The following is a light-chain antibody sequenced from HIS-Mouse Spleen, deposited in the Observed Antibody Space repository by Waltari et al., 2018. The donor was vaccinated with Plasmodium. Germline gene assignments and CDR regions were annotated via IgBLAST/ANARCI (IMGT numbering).Light chain of an antibody. V-gene: IGLV5-45*03. CDR1: SGINVGTYS. CDR2: YKSDSDK. CDR3: MIWHSSAWV. J-gene: IGLJ3*02. Sequence: QAVLTQPSSLSASPGASASPTCTLRSGINVGTYSIYWYPQKPGSPPQYLLRYKSDSDKQQGSGVPSRFSGSKDASANAGILLISGLQSEDEADYYCMIWHSSAWVFGGGTKLTVL.